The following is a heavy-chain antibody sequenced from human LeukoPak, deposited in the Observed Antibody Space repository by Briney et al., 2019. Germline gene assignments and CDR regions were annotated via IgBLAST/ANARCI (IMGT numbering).Heavy chain of an antibody. Sequence: ASVKDSCKASGCDFSSFDVNWVRQAPGQGLEWMGWVNPNSGNTGYAQKFQGRVTMTRDTSISTAYMELSNLRSEDTAVYYCARGTPYCSSASCYNYWGQGSLVTVSS. D-gene: IGHD2-2*02. V-gene: IGHV1-8*01. CDR1: GCDFSSFD. CDR3: ARGTPYCSSASCYNY. J-gene: IGHJ4*02. CDR2: VNPNSGNT.